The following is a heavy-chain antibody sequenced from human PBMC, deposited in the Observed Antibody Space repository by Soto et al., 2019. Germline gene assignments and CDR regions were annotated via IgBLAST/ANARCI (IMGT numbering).Heavy chain of an antibody. V-gene: IGHV3-30*18. J-gene: IGHJ4*02. Sequence: GGSLRLSCAASGFTFSSYGMHWVRQAPGKGLEWVAVISYDGSNKYYADSVKGRFTISRDNSKNTLYLQMNSLRAEDTVVYYCAKEYGSGSCLPFYWGQGTLVTVSS. CDR3: AKEYGSGSCLPFY. CDR2: ISYDGSNK. D-gene: IGHD3-10*01. CDR1: GFTFSSYG.